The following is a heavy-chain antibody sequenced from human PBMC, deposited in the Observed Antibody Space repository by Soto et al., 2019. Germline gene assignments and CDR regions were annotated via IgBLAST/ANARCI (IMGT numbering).Heavy chain of an antibody. Sequence: QITLKESGRTLVKPTQTLTLTCTFSGFSLSTSGVGVAWIRQPPGRALEWLALIYWNDDKRYSPSLKSRLTITKDTSKNQVVLTMTNMDPVDTATYSCAHRPSYYYHSSGYFSTRFDPWGQGTLVTVSS. V-gene: IGHV2-5*01. CDR3: AHRPSYYYHSSGYFSTRFDP. CDR1: GFSLSTSGVG. D-gene: IGHD3-22*01. CDR2: IYWNDDK. J-gene: IGHJ5*02.